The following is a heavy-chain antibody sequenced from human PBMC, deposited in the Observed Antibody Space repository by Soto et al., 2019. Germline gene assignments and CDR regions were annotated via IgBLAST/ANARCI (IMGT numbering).Heavy chain of an antibody. CDR3: AKVGRMDV. CDR1: GFTFSSYA. J-gene: IGHJ6*04. CDR2: ISGSGGST. D-gene: IGHD3-10*01. V-gene: IGHV3-23*01. Sequence: GSLRLSCAASGFTFSSYAMSWVRQAPGKGLEWVSAISGSGGSTSYADSVQGRFTISRANSKNTLYLPMNSLRAEDAAVYYCAKVGRMDVWAKGATVTAPQ.